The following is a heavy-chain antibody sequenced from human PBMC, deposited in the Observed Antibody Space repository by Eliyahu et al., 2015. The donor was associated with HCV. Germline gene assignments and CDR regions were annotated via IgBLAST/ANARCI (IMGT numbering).Heavy chain of an antibody. D-gene: IGHD2-2*01. CDR2: IYYSGST. J-gene: IGHJ6*02. Sequence: QLQLQESGPGLVKPSETLSLTCTVSGGSISSSSYYWGWIRQPPGKGLEWIGSIYYSGSTYYNPSLKSRVTISVDTSKNQFSLKLSSVTAADTAVYYCAALPPKYCSSTSCYWGAMDVWGQGTTVTVSS. CDR1: GGSISSSSYY. V-gene: IGHV4-39*01. CDR3: AALPPKYCSSTSCYWGAMDV.